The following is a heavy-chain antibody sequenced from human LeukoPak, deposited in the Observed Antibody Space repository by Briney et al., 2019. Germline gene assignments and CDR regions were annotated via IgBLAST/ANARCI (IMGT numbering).Heavy chain of an antibody. Sequence: GGSLRLSCAASGFTFSSYNMNWVRQAPGKGLEWVSSISSSSSYIYYADSVRGRFTISRDNAKNSLYLQINSLRAEDTAVYYCARDFSIVGQQLVPGYYYGMDVWGQGTTVTVSS. CDR1: GFTFSSYN. CDR3: ARDFSIVGQQLVPGYYYGMDV. CDR2: ISSSSSYI. D-gene: IGHD6-13*01. V-gene: IGHV3-21*01. J-gene: IGHJ6*02.